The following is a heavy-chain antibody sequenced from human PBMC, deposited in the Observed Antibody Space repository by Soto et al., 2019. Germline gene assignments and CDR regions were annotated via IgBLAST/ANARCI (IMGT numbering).Heavy chain of an antibody. J-gene: IGHJ4*02. CDR3: ARGRDYFDY. CDR1: GFTFNVYY. V-gene: IGHV3-11*01. Sequence: GGSLRLSCTASGFTFNVYYMSWVRQAPGKGLEWLSYIGSRDNSIYYADSVQGRFTVSRDNAKNSLYLQMSSLRAEDTAVYYCARGRDYFDYWGQGALVTVSS. CDR2: IGSRDNSI.